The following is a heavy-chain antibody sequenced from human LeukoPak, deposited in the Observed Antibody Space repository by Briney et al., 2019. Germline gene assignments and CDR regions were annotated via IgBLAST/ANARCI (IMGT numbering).Heavy chain of an antibody. J-gene: IGHJ4*02. CDR2: ISGSGGST. V-gene: IGHV3-23*01. Sequence: GGSLRLSCAASGFTFSSYAMSWVRQAPGKGLEWVSAISGSGGSTYYADSVKGRFTISRDNSKNTLYLQMNSLRAEDTAVYYCAKDHQIWSGYHIDYWGQGTLVTVSS. CDR1: GFTFSSYA. CDR3: AKDHQIWSGYHIDY. D-gene: IGHD3-3*01.